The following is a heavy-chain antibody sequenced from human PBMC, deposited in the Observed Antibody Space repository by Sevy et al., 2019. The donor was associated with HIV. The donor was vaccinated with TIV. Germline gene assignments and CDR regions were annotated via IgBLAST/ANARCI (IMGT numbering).Heavy chain of an antibody. V-gene: IGHV4-39*01. D-gene: IGHD3-3*01. CDR1: GDSISSGTYH. J-gene: IGHJ4*01. Sequence: SETLSLTCTVSGDSISSGTYHWGWIRQSPGKGLEWIGNIYYSGNTNYNPSLTSRATISVDTSKNQFSLNLTSVTAADTAVYYCARVVDFWSGYLDYWGQGTLVTVSS. CDR2: IYYSGNT. CDR3: ARVVDFWSGYLDY.